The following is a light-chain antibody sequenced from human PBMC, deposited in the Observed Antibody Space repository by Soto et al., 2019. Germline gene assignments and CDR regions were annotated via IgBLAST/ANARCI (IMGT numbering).Light chain of an antibody. Sequence: EIVLTQSPATLSSSAGERATLSCRASQGISNCFAWYQQKPGQDPRLLIYDASTRPSGIPSRFSGSGSGTDFTLTISSLEPEDFAAYYCQQYNSSPLTFGGGTKVEIK. CDR1: QGISNC. CDR3: QQYNSSPLT. J-gene: IGKJ4*01. CDR2: DAS. V-gene: IGKV3-11*01.